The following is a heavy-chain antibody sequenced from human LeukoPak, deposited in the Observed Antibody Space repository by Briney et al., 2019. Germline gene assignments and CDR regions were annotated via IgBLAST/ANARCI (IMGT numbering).Heavy chain of an antibody. CDR1: GGSMNNFF. Sequence: PSETLSLTCIVSGGSMNNFFWAWIRQTPEKRLEWIGYVYYSGSSKYNPSLERRVTISLDTSKNQFSLRLTSVTAADAATYYCARGSEEVSTISEAFDIWGQGTVVTVSS. V-gene: IGHV4-59*01. D-gene: IGHD5-24*01. CDR2: VYYSGSS. CDR3: ARGSEEVSTISEAFDI. J-gene: IGHJ3*02.